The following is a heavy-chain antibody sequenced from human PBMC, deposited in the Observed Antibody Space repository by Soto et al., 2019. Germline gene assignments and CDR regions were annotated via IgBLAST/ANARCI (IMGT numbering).Heavy chain of an antibody. V-gene: IGHV1-69*13. CDR3: ASWHYYDSSGYSPPRYGMDV. Sequence: GASVKVSCKASGGTFSSYAISWVRQAPGKGLEWMGGIIPIFGTANYAQKFQGRVTITADESTSTAYMELSSLRSEDTAVYYCASWHYYDSSGYSPPRYGMDVWGQGTTVTVS. CDR2: IIPIFGTA. D-gene: IGHD3-22*01. J-gene: IGHJ6*02. CDR1: GGTFSSYA.